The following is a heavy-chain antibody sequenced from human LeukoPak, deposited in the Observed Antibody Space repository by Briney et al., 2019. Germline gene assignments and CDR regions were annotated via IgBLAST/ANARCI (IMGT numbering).Heavy chain of an antibody. J-gene: IGHJ5*02. CDR3: AREWYYDSSGYFPGDWFDP. CDR2: IKQDGSVK. CDR1: GFTFSSYW. D-gene: IGHD3-22*01. V-gene: IGHV3-7*01. Sequence: GGSLRLSCAASGFTFSSYWMSWVRQAPGKGLEWVANIKQDGSVKYYVDSVKGRFTISRDNAKNSLYLQMNSLRAEDTAVYYCAREWYYDSSGYFPGDWFDPWGQGTLVTVSS.